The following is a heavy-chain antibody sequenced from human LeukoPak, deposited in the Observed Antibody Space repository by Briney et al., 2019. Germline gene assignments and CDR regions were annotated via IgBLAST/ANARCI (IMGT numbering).Heavy chain of an antibody. CDR3: ARGGYCSSTSCYIGWFDP. CDR1: GYTFTGYY. D-gene: IGHD2-2*02. V-gene: IGHV1-2*02. Sequence: ASVKGSCKASGYTFTGYYMHWVRQAPGQGLEWMGWINPNSGGTNYAQKFQGRVTMTRDTSISTAYMELSRLRSDDTAVYYCARGGYCSSTSCYIGWFDPWGQGTLVTVSS. J-gene: IGHJ5*02. CDR2: INPNSGGT.